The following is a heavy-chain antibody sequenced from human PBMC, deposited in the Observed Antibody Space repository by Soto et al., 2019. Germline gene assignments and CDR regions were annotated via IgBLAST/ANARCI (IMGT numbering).Heavy chain of an antibody. CDR2: ISNSGGST. D-gene: IGHD4-17*01. J-gene: IGHJ3*02. CDR1: GFIFSTYA. CDR3: AHPRGYGVFDAVDI. Sequence: EVQLLETGGGLVQPGGSLRLSCAASGFIFSTYAMNWVRQAPGKGLEWVSAISNSGGSTYYAESVRGRFTISRDNSINTLYLQMSSLRTEDTADYYCAHPRGYGVFDAVDIWGQGTMVTVSS. V-gene: IGHV3-23*01.